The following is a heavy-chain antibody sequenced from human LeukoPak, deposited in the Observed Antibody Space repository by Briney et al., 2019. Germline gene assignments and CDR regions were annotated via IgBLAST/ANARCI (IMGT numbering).Heavy chain of an antibody. D-gene: IGHD3-3*01. CDR2: IYYSGST. V-gene: IGHV4-59*01. J-gene: IGHJ6*03. CDR3: ARATIFGVVSYYMDV. Sequence: PSETLSLTCTVSGGSISSYYWSWIRQPPGKGLEWIGYIYYSGSTNYNPSLKSRVTISVDTSKNQFSLELSSVTAADTAVYYCARATIFGVVSYYMDVWGKGTTVTVSS. CDR1: GGSISSYY.